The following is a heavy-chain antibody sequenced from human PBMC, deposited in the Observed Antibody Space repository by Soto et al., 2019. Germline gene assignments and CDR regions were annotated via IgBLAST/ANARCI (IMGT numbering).Heavy chain of an antibody. CDR3: AKVDVSTAGSFDY. D-gene: IGHD6-13*01. CDR2: IKSKTDDGTT. CDR1: GFTFSNAW. V-gene: IGHV3-15*01. Sequence: GGSLRLSCTVSGFTFSNAWMTWVRQAPGKGLEWVGRIKSKTDDGTTDYAAPVKGRFTISRDDSKNTVYLQMNSLSVGDTAVYLCAKVDVSTAGSFDYWGQGALVTVS. J-gene: IGHJ4*02.